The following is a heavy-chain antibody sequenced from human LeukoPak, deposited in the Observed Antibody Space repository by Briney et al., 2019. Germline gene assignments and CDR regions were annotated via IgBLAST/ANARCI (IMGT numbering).Heavy chain of an antibody. J-gene: IGHJ5*02. Sequence: SVKVSCKASGGTFSSYAISWVRQAPGQGLEWMGGIIPIFGTANYAQKFQGRVTITADKSTSTAYMELSSLRSEGTAVYYCARGGSEYQLLNWFDPWGQGTLVTVSS. V-gene: IGHV1-69*06. CDR2: IIPIFGTA. CDR1: GGTFSSYA. D-gene: IGHD2-2*01. CDR3: ARGGSEYQLLNWFDP.